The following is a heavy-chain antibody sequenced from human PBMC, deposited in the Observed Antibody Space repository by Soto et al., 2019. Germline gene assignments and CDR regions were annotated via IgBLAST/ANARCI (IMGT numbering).Heavy chain of an antibody. CDR3: GRGNPTHCLGGSCNDY. J-gene: IGHJ4*02. Sequence: QVHLVESGGGVVQPGGSLRLSCAASGFIFSNFGMHWVRQAPGKGLEWVGVIWSDGSKTVHADSVKGRFTISRDESTNTAYLQMNSQRAEDTAVYYCGRGNPTHCLGGSCNDYWGQGTLVIVSS. CDR1: GFIFSNFG. D-gene: IGHD2-15*01. V-gene: IGHV3-33*01. CDR2: IWSDGSKT.